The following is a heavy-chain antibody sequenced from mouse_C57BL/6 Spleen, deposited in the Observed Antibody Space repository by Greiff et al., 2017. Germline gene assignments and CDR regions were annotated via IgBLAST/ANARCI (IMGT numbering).Heavy chain of an antibody. V-gene: IGHV14-4*01. CDR1: GFNIKDDY. CDR3: TTDYGSSQAWFAY. CDR2: IDPENGDT. D-gene: IGHD1-1*01. J-gene: IGHJ3*01. Sequence: EVMLVESGAELVRPGASVKLSCTASGFNIKDDYMHWVKQRPEQGLEWIGWIDPENGDTEYASKFQGKATITADTSSNTAYLQLSSLTSEDTAVYYCTTDYGSSQAWFAYWGQGTLVTVSA.